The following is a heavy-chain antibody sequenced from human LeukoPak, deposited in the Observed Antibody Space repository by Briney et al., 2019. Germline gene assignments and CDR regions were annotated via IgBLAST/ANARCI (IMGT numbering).Heavy chain of an antibody. V-gene: IGHV3-23*01. CDR3: AKASGLNYGFDY. CDR1: GFTVSSNY. J-gene: IGHJ4*02. D-gene: IGHD4-11*01. CDR2: ISGSGGST. Sequence: QPGGSLRLSCAASGFTVSSNYMSWVRQAPGKGLEWVSAISGSGGSTYYADSAKGRFTISRDNSKNTLYLQMNSLRAEDTAVYYCAKASGLNYGFDYWGQGTLVTVSS.